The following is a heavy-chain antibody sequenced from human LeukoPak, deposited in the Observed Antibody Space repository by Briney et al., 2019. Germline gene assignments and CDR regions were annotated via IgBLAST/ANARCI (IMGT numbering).Heavy chain of an antibody. V-gene: IGHV1-69*13. CDR3: ARGGEYYHDSNGGNDN. Sequence: SVKVSCKASGGTFSSYDIRWVRQAPGQGLEWMGGIIPIYGTALYAQKFQGRVTITADASTSTAYMDLSSLRPEDTAVYYCARGGEYYHDSNGGNDNWGQGTLVTVSS. CDR2: IIPIYGTA. D-gene: IGHD3-22*01. CDR1: GGTFSSYD. J-gene: IGHJ4*02.